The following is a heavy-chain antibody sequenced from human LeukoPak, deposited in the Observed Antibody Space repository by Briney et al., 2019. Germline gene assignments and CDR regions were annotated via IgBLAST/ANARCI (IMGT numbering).Heavy chain of an antibody. CDR3: ASEGAARRNWFDP. Sequence: GGSLRLSCAASGFTFSSYSMTWVRQAPGKGLEWVSSISSSSSYIYYADSVKGRFTISRGNAKNSLYLQMNSLRAEDTAVYYCASEGAARRNWFDPWGQGTLVTVSS. CDR2: ISSSSSYI. V-gene: IGHV3-21*01. J-gene: IGHJ5*02. CDR1: GFTFSSYS. D-gene: IGHD6-6*01.